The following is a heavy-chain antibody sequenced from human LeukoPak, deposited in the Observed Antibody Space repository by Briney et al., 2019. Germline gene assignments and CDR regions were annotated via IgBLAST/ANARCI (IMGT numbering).Heavy chain of an antibody. D-gene: IGHD1-26*01. J-gene: IGHJ6*02. Sequence: GGSLRLSCAASGFTFDDYAMHWVRQAPGKGLEWVSGISWNSGSIGYADSVKGRFTISRDNAKNSLYLQMNSLRAEDTALYYCAKAVGAPLYCYYGMDVWGQGTTVTVSS. CDR1: GFTFDDYA. V-gene: IGHV3-9*01. CDR3: AKAVGAPLYCYYGMDV. CDR2: ISWNSGSI.